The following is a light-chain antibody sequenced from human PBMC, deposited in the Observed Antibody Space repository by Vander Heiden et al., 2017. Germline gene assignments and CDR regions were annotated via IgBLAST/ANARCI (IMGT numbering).Light chain of an antibody. J-gene: IGLJ2*01. CDR1: SSDVGGYNY. CDR3: CSYARSYTLV. CDR2: DVS. V-gene: IGLV2-11*01. Sequence: QSALTQPRSVSGSTGQSVTISCTGTSSDVGGYNYVSWYQQPPGNAPKLMIYDVSKRPSGVPDRFSGSKSGNTASLTISGLQAEDDADYYCCSYARSYTLVFGGGTKLTVL.